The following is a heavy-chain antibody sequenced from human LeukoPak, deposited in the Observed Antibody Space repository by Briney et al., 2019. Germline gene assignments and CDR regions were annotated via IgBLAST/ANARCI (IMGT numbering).Heavy chain of an antibody. CDR2: INHSGST. CDR1: GGSFSGYY. J-gene: IGHJ4*02. V-gene: IGHV4-34*01. Sequence: SETLSLTCAVYGGSFSGYYWSWIRQPPGKGLEWIGEINHSGSTNYNPSLKSRVTISVDTSKNQFSLKLSSVTAADTAVYYCARYGVGATEPKYYFDYWGQGTLVTVSS. CDR3: ARYGVGATEPKYYFDY. D-gene: IGHD1-26*01.